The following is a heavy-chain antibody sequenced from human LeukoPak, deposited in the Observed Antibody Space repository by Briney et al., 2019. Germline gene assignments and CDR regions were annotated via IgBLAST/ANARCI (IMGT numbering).Heavy chain of an antibody. J-gene: IGHJ3*02. V-gene: IGHV4-34*01. CDR1: RGSFSGYY. Sequence: SETLSLTCAVSRGSFSGYYWSWIRHPPGKGREWIGEFNHRGSTNYNPSLKRRVTIAVDTSKNQFPLKLSSVTAADTAVCYCARGGLIVVVTAIRGAFDIWGQGTMVTVSS. D-gene: IGHD2-21*02. CDR2: FNHRGST. CDR3: ARGGLIVVVTAIRGAFDI.